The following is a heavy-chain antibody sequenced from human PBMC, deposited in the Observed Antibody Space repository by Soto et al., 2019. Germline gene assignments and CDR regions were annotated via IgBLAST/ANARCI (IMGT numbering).Heavy chain of an antibody. V-gene: IGHV3-23*01. Sequence: GGSLRLSCAASGFTFRSYAMSWVRQAPGKGLEWVSAISGSGGSTYYADSVKGRFTISRDNSKNTLYLQMNSLRAEDTAVYYCAKDITKEQWLFAYWGQGTLVTVSS. CDR3: AKDITKEQWLFAY. CDR1: GFTFRSYA. D-gene: IGHD6-19*01. CDR2: ISGSGGST. J-gene: IGHJ4*02.